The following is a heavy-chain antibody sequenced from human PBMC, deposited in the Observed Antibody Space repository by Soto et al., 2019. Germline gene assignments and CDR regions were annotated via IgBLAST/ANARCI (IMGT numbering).Heavy chain of an antibody. V-gene: IGHV3-11*01. CDR1: GFTFSDYY. CDR2: ISSSGSTI. D-gene: IGHD3-3*01. CDR3: ATVGDFWSGYGKKYYFDY. Sequence: GGSLRLSCAASGFTFSDYYMIWIRQAPGKGLEWVSYISSSGSTIYYADSVKGRFTISRDNAKNSLYLQMNSLRAEDTAVYYCATVGDFWSGYGKKYYFDYWGQGTLVTVSS. J-gene: IGHJ4*02.